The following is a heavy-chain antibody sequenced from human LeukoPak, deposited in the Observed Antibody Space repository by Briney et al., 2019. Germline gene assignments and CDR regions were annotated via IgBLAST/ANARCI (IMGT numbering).Heavy chain of an antibody. J-gene: IGHJ4*02. D-gene: IGHD5-12*01. CDR1: GFTFSSYA. CDR3: AKDGIVATSSFIDC. Sequence: GGSLRLSCAASGFTFSSYAMSSVRQARGKGLDFISGISGSGDQTYYADSVKGRFTISRDNSKNTEYLQMNSLRAEDTAVYYCAKDGIVATSSFIDCWGQGTLVTVSS. CDR2: ISGSGDQT. V-gene: IGHV3-23*01.